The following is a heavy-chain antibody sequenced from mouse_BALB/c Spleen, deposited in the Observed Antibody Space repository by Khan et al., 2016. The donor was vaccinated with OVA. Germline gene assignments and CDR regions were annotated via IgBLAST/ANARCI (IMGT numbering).Heavy chain of an antibody. V-gene: IGHV9-4*02. CDR2: INTHSGVP. CDR1: GYTFTTAG. J-gene: IGHJ4*01. D-gene: IGHD2-14*01. Sequence: QIQLVQSGPELKKPGETVRISCKASGYTFTTAGIQWVQKMPGKGLKWIGWINTHSGVPKYAEDFKGRFAFSLEISVNTAYLQITNLTYEDTATYVCARGGDAYYRNDGGAMEYWGQGTSVTVSA. CDR3: ARGGDAYYRNDGGAMEY.